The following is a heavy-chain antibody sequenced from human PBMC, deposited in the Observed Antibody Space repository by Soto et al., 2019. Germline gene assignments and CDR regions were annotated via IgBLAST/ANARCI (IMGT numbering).Heavy chain of an antibody. CDR2: ISGSSGPI. CDR1: GFTFNTYA. Sequence: PWGSLRLSCAASGFTFNTYAMNWVRQAPGKGLDWVASISGSSGPINYADSVKGRFTTSRDTSKNTLYLQMNSLSAEDTAVYYCAKGFIVVVTAIRPDDNFDVWGQGTMVTVSS. V-gene: IGHV3-23*01. D-gene: IGHD2-21*02. J-gene: IGHJ3*01. CDR3: AKGFIVVVTAIRPDDNFDV.